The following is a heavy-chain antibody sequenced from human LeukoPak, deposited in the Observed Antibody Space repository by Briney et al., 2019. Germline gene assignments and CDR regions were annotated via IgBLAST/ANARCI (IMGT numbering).Heavy chain of an antibody. CDR3: ARVGLSSGTNWFDP. Sequence: GGSLRLSCAASGFTFRSDWMSWVRQSPEKGLEWAANINPDGSATYYVDSVKGRFIISRDNTKNSLYLQMNSLRAEDTAVYYCARVGLSSGTNWFDPWGQGTLVTVSS. V-gene: IGHV3-7*01. CDR2: INPDGSAT. CDR1: GFTFRSDW. D-gene: IGHD6-19*01. J-gene: IGHJ5*02.